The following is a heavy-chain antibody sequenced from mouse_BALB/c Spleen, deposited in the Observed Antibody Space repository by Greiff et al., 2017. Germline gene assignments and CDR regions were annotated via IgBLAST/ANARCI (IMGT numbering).Heavy chain of an antibody. Sequence: QVQLQQSGAELVRPGASVTLSCKASGYTFTDYEMHWVKQTPVHGLEWIGAIDPETGGTAYNQKFKGKATLTADKSSSTAYMELRSLTSEDSAVYYCTHYYGSMTWFAYWGQGTLVTVSA. D-gene: IGHD1-1*01. CDR1: GYTFTDYE. CDR3: THYYGSMTWFAY. V-gene: IGHV1-15*01. J-gene: IGHJ3*01. CDR2: IDPETGGT.